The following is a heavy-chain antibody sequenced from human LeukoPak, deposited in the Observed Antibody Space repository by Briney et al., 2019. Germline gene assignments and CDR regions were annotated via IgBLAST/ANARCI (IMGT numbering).Heavy chain of an antibody. CDR1: GFTFSDYY. Sequence: GGSLRLSCAASGFTFSDYYMSWIRQAPGKGLEWVSYISSSGSTIYYADSVKGQFTISRDNAKNSLYLQMNSLRAEDTAVYYCAREIVATIEGNWFDPWGQGTLVTVSS. J-gene: IGHJ5*02. CDR2: ISSSGSTI. D-gene: IGHD5-12*01. CDR3: AREIVATIEGNWFDP. V-gene: IGHV3-11*01.